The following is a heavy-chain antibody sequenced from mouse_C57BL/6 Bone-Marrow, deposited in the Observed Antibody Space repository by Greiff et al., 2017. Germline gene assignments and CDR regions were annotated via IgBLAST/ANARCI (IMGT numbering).Heavy chain of an antibody. CDR3: TRDSNFYDYAMDY. CDR2: IDTENGDT. CDR1: GFNIKDDY. D-gene: IGHD2-5*01. J-gene: IGHJ4*01. Sequence: VQLQQSGAELVRPGASVKLSCTASGFNIKDDYMPWVNQRPEQGLEWIGWIDTENGDTEYASKFQGKVTITADTSTNTAYLQLSSLKSEDTAVYYCTRDSNFYDYAMDYWGQGTSVTVSS. V-gene: IGHV14-4*01.